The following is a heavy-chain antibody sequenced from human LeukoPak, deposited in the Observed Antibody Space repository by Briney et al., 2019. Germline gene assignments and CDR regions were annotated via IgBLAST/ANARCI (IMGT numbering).Heavy chain of an antibody. CDR2: IKQDGSEK. Sequence: GGSLRLSCAASGFTFSSYWMSWVRQAPGKGLEWVANIKQDGSEKYYVDSVKGRFTISRDNAKNSLYLQMNSLRAEDTAVYYCARESNEYSSSPSFDYWGQGTLVTVSS. CDR1: GFTFSSYW. V-gene: IGHV3-7*01. D-gene: IGHD6-6*01. CDR3: ARESNEYSSSPSFDY. J-gene: IGHJ4*02.